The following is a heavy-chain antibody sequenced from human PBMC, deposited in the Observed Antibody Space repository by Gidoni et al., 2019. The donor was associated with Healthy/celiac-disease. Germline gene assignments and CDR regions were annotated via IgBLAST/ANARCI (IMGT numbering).Heavy chain of an antibody. V-gene: IGHV3-23*01. D-gene: IGHD3-10*01. CDR3: AKVGSRGVIRSFYYFDY. CDR1: GFTFRSYA. CDR2: ISGSGGST. Sequence: EVQLLESGGGLVQPGGSLRLSCAASGFTFRSYAMSWVRQAPGKGLEWVSAISGSGGSTYYADSVKGRFTISRDNSKNTLYLQMNSLRAEDTAVYYCAKVGSRGVIRSFYYFDYWGQGTLVTVSS. J-gene: IGHJ4*02.